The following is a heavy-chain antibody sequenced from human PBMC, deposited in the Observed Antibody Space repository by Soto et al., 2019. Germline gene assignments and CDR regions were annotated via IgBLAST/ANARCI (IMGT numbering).Heavy chain of an antibody. CDR2: IIPIFGTA. J-gene: IGHJ4*02. CDR3: ASNREVVPAADYYFDY. D-gene: IGHD2-2*01. CDR1: GGTFSSYA. Sequence: QVQLVQSGAEVKKPGSSVKVSCKASGGTFSSYAISWVRQAPGQGLEWMGGIIPIFGTANYAQKFQGRVTIPADESTSTAYMELSSLRSEDTAVYYCASNREVVPAADYYFDYWGQGTLVTVSS. V-gene: IGHV1-69*01.